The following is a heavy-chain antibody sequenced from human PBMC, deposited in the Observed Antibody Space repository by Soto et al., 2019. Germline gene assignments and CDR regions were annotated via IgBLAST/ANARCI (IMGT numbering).Heavy chain of an antibody. CDR3: AREEVRGIIRWFDH. V-gene: IGHV3-21*06. CDR2: ISGSSGVI. Sequence: GGSLRLSCAASGFAFSEYSMAWVRPAPGKGPEWVSYISGSSGVIYYVDSVKGRFTVSRDNAKNSLFLQMNSLRQEDTDVYYCAREEVRGIIRWFDHWGQGTWVTVSS. CDR1: GFAFSEYS. J-gene: IGHJ5*02. D-gene: IGHD3-10*01.